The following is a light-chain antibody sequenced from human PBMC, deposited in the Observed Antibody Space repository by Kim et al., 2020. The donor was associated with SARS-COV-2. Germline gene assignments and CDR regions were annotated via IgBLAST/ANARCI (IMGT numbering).Light chain of an antibody. CDR1: QGIAKD. J-gene: IGKJ4*01. Sequence: DIQMTQSPSSLSASVGDRVTITCRASQGIAKDLAWFQQKPGKAPKSLVYGASSLQSGAPSRFSGSGSGTEFTLTITSLQPEDFAAYFFQQYNSQPFTYGGGTKVDIK. V-gene: IGKV1-16*01. CDR2: GAS. CDR3: QQYNSQPFT.